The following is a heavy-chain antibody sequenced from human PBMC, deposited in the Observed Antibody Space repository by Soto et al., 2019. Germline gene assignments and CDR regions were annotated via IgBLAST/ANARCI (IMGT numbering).Heavy chain of an antibody. V-gene: IGHV4-30-4*01. Sequence: SETLSLTCTVSGGSIKSDYYWAWVRQPPGGGLQWMGYKYYSGATDSDPSLEARVSFSVDTSKNQFFLNLTSVTVADTAVYYCARGRPNYFYYGLDVWGPGIPVTVSS. CDR1: GGSIKSDYY. J-gene: IGHJ6*02. CDR3: ARGRPNYFYYGLDV. CDR2: KYYSGAT.